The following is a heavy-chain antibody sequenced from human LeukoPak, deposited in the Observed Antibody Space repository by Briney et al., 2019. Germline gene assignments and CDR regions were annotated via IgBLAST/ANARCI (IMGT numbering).Heavy chain of an antibody. CDR3: ARLCHFDWVRAHDAFDI. CDR1: GYSFTSNY. J-gene: IGHJ3*02. Sequence: ASVKVSCKASGYSFTSNYIHWVRQAPGQGLEWMGMIYPRDGSTSYAQKFQGRVTITADESTSTAYMELSSLRSEDTAVYYCARLCHFDWVRAHDAFDIWGQGTMVTVSS. V-gene: IGHV1-46*01. D-gene: IGHD3-9*01. CDR2: IYPRDGST.